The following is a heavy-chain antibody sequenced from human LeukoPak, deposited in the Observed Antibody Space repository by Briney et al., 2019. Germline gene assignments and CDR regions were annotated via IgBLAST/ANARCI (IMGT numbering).Heavy chain of an antibody. CDR2: IYHGGST. J-gene: IGHJ5*02. CDR3: ARTMERFLEWSYWFDP. V-gene: IGHV4-30-2*01. Sequence: SETLSLTCTVSGGSISSGGYYWSWIRQPPGKGLEWIGYIYHGGSTYYNPSLKSRVTISVDRSKNQFSLELSSVTAADTAVYYCARTMERFLEWSYWFDPWGQGTLVTVSS. D-gene: IGHD3-3*01. CDR1: GGSISSGGYY.